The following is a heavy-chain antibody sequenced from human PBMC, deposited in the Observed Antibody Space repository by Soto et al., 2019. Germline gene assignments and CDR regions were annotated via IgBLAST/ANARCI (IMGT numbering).Heavy chain of an antibody. V-gene: IGHV1-18*01. Sequence: ASVKVSCKASGYTFTSYGISWVRQAPGQGLEWMGWISAYNGNTNYAQKLQGRVTMTTDTSTSTAYMELRSLRSGDTAVYYCAREEWVTIFGVVIQPHFPLDYWGQGTLVTVSS. CDR2: ISAYNGNT. J-gene: IGHJ4*02. D-gene: IGHD3-3*01. CDR3: AREEWVTIFGVVIQPHFPLDY. CDR1: GYTFTSYG.